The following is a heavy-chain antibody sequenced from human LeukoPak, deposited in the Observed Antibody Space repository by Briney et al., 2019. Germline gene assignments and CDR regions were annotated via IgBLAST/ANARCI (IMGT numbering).Heavy chain of an antibody. J-gene: IGHJ6*03. CDR3: ARAQLPSDRYYYYYMDV. V-gene: IGHV5-51*03. Sequence: PGESLKISCKGSGYSFTSYWIGWVRQMPGKGLEWMGIIYPGDSDTRYSPSFQGQVTISADKSISTAYLQWSSLKASDTAMYYCARAQLPSDRYYYYYMDVWGKGTTVTVSS. CDR1: GYSFTSYW. CDR2: IYPGDSDT. D-gene: IGHD5-24*01.